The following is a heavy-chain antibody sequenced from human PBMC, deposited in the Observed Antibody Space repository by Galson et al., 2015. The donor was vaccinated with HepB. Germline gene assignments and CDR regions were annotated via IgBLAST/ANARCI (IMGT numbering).Heavy chain of an antibody. Sequence: CAISGDSVSSNSVAWNWIRQSPSRGLEWLGRTYYRSKWYNDYAASMKSRISISPDISKNQFSLQLNSVTPEDTAVYYCAREVEAKYTTGRNWFDPWGQGTLVTVSS. D-gene: IGHD1-1*01. CDR2: TYYRSKWYN. J-gene: IGHJ5*02. CDR1: GDSVSSNSVA. CDR3: AREVEAKYTTGRNWFDP. V-gene: IGHV6-1*01.